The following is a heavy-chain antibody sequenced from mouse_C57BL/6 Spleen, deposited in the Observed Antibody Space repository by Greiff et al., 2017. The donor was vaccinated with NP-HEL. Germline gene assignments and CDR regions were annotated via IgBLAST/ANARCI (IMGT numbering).Heavy chain of an antibody. V-gene: IGHV1-81*01. CDR3: ARYRDYDGGDY. CDR2: IYPRSGNT. Sequence: QVHVKQSGAELARPGASVKLSCKASGYTFTSYGISWVKQRTGQGLEWIGEIYPRSGNTYYNEKFKGKATLTADKSSSTAYMELRSLTSEDSAVYFCARYRDYDGGDYWGQGTTLTVSS. J-gene: IGHJ2*01. CDR1: GYTFTSYG. D-gene: IGHD2-4*01.